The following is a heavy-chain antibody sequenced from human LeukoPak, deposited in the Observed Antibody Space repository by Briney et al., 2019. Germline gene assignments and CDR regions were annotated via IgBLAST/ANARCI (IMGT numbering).Heavy chain of an antibody. D-gene: IGHD3-10*01. CDR2: ISNDGDSE. CDR1: GFSFSLYG. Sequence: PGGSLRLSCAASGFSFSLYGVHWVRQAPGKGLEWVAVISNDGDSEYYSDSVKGRFTISRDNAKDTLYLQMDSLRRDGTAVYFCAKDGRGRTFFGDIEYWGQGTLVAVSS. CDR3: AKDGRGRTFFGDIEY. V-gene: IGHV3-30*18. J-gene: IGHJ4*02.